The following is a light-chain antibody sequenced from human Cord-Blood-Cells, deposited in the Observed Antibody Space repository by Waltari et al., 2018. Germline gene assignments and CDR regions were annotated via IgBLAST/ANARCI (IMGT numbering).Light chain of an antibody. Sequence: DIQMTQSPSTLSASVGDRITITCRARQSISSWLAWYQQIPGKAPKLLIYGASSLESGVPSRVSGSGSGTECTLTISSLQPDDFATYYCQQYNSYWTFGQGTKVEIK. CDR3: QQYNSYWT. CDR2: GAS. J-gene: IGKJ1*01. V-gene: IGKV1-5*01. CDR1: QSISSW.